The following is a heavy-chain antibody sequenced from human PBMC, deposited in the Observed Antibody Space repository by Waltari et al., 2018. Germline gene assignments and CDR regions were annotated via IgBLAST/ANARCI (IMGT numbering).Heavy chain of an antibody. J-gene: IGHJ6*02. CDR3: ARVSRRTYRSPVPGRHYYYGMDV. Sequence: EEQLVESGGGLVQPGDSLRLSCAASGFTFSSFWMNWVRQAPGKRPLCVSRISTDASDTTYADSVQGRFTISRDNARNTLYLQLNRLRAEDTAVYFCARVSRRTYRSPVPGRHYYYGMDVWGQGTTVTVSS. CDR1: GFTFSSFW. D-gene: IGHD1-1*01. V-gene: IGHV3-74*03. CDR2: ISTDASDT.